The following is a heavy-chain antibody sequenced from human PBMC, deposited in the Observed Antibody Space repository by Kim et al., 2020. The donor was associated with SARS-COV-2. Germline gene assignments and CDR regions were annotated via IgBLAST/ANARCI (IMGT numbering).Heavy chain of an antibody. CDR3: ASPHYCSSTSCHDTYYYYGMDV. D-gene: IGHD2-2*01. CDR2: MNPNSGNT. V-gene: IGHV1-8*01. J-gene: IGHJ6*02. Sequence: ASVKVSCKASGYTFTSYDINWVRQATGQGLEWMGWMNPNSGNTGYAQKFQGRVTMTRNTSISTAYMELSSLRSEDTAVYYCASPHYCSSTSCHDTYYYYGMDVWGQGTTVTVS. CDR1: GYTFTSYD.